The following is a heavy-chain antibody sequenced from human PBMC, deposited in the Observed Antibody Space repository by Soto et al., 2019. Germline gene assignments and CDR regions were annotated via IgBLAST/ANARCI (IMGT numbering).Heavy chain of an antibody. CDR1: GFAFSGYW. V-gene: IGHV3-7*01. D-gene: IGHD5-12*01. CDR3: ARATSVDAY. J-gene: IGHJ4*02. CDR2: IKQDGSEK. Sequence: EVQLVESGGDLVQPGGSLRLSCAASGFAFSGYWMSWVRQAPGKGLEGVANIKQDGSEKYYVDSVKGRFTISRDNAKNSLYRQMNSLRGEDTAVYYCARATSVDAYWGQGTLVTVSS.